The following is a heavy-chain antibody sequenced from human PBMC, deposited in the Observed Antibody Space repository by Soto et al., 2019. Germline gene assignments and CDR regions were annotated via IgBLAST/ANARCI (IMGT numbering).Heavy chain of an antibody. Sequence: PGESLKISCXGSGYSFTTYWISWVRQMPGKGLEWMGRIDPSDSYTNYSPSFRGHVIISIDKSISTAYLQWSSLKASDTAVYYCARHGDIATRRSANDYWGQGALVTVSS. J-gene: IGHJ4*02. CDR3: ARHGDIATRRSANDY. CDR1: GYSFTTYW. D-gene: IGHD6-6*01. V-gene: IGHV5-10-1*01. CDR2: IDPSDSYT.